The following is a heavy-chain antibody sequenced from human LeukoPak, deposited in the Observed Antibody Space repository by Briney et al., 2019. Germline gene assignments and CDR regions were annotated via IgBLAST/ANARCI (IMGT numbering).Heavy chain of an antibody. CDR3: ARSVYSGYDEGSFDY. V-gene: IGHV1-18*01. Sequence: ASVKVSCKASGYTFTSYGISWVRQAPGQGLEWMGWISAYNGNTNYAQKLQGRVTMTTDTSTSTAYMELRSLRSDDTAVYYCARSVYSGYDEGSFDYWGQGTLVTVSS. CDR2: ISAYNGNT. CDR1: GYTFTSYG. D-gene: IGHD5-12*01. J-gene: IGHJ4*02.